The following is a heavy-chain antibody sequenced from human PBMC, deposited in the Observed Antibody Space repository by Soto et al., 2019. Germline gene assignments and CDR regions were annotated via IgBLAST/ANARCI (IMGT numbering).Heavy chain of an antibody. Sequence: GGSLRLSCAASGFTFSSCGMHWVRQAPGKGLEWVAVIWYDGSNKYYADSVKGRFTISRDNSKNTLYLQMNSLRAEDTAVYYCARDRSSGSFDYWGQGTLVTVSS. CDR1: GFTFSSCG. D-gene: IGHD1-26*01. CDR2: IWYDGSNK. J-gene: IGHJ4*02. V-gene: IGHV3-33*01. CDR3: ARDRSSGSFDY.